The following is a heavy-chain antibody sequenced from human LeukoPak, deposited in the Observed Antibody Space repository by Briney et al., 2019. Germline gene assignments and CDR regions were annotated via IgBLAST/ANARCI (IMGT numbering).Heavy chain of an antibody. J-gene: IGHJ3*02. V-gene: IGHV3-74*01. D-gene: IGHD3-22*01. Sequence: GGSLRLSCAASGFTFSSYWMHWVRQAPGKGLVWVSRINSDGSSISYADSVKGRFTISRDNAKNTLYLQMNSLRAEDTAVYYCARVPSRGYYDSSGYPDAFDIWGQGTMVTVSS. CDR3: ARVPSRGYYDSSGYPDAFDI. CDR1: GFTFSSYW. CDR2: INSDGSSI.